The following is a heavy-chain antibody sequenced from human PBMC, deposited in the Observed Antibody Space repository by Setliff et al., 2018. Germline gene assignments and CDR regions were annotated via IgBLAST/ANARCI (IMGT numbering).Heavy chain of an antibody. CDR3: AHIPNYYGSGTYSFDY. V-gene: IGHV2-5*02. CDR1: GFSLNTTGEG. J-gene: IGHJ4*02. D-gene: IGHD3-10*01. Sequence: PTLVNPTPTLTLTCTFSGFSLNTTGEGVGWIRQPPGKALEWLALVYWDGDQRYSPSLKSRLTITKDTSKNQVVLTMTNMDPVDTATYYCAHIPNYYGSGTYSFDYWGQGTLVTVSS. CDR2: VYWDGDQ.